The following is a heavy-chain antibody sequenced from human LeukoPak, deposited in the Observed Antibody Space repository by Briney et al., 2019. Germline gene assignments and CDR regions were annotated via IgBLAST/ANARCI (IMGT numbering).Heavy chain of an antibody. D-gene: IGHD3-10*01. CDR1: GFTFSNYA. CDR2: ISGRGGHT. J-gene: IGHJ4*02. CDR3: AKAFYYGSGSYSSNFDS. Sequence: GGSLRLSCAASGFTFSNYAMSWVRQAPGKGLEGVSTISGRGGHTFYADSVEGRLTISRDNSKNTLYLQMNSLRAEDTALYYCAKAFYYGSGSYSSNFDSWGQGALVTVSS. V-gene: IGHV3-23*01.